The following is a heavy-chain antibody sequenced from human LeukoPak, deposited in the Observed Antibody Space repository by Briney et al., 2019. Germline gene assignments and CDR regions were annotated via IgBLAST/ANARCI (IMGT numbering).Heavy chain of an antibody. D-gene: IGHD3-10*01. Sequence: GGSLRLSCAAFGFTFDTYAMNWVRQAPGKGLEWVSFITGDSNTIYYADSVKGRFTVSRDNAQNSVYLQMNSLRAEDTAVYYCARVRLWFGELIRYYGMDVWGQGTTVTVSS. J-gene: IGHJ6*02. CDR2: ITGDSNTI. CDR1: GFTFDTYA. V-gene: IGHV3-48*01. CDR3: ARVRLWFGELIRYYGMDV.